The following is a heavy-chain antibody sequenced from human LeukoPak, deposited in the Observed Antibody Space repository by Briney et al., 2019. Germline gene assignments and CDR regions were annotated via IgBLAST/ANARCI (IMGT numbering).Heavy chain of an antibody. Sequence: GESLKISCKGSGYGFTRYWIGWVRQMPGKGLEWMGTIYPGDSDTRYSPSFQGQVTISADKSISTAYLQWSSLKASDTAIYYCARLLSREIDYWGQGTLVTVSS. CDR3: ARLLSREIDY. CDR2: IYPGDSDT. V-gene: IGHV5-51*01. J-gene: IGHJ4*02. D-gene: IGHD2-15*01. CDR1: GYGFTRYW.